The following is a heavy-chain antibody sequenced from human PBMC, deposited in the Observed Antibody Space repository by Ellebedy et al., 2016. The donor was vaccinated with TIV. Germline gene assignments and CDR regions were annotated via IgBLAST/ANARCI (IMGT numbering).Heavy chain of an antibody. CDR2: LSWDGGST. CDR1: GFTFDDYA. J-gene: IGHJ4*02. CDR3: AKGPMVTYYFDY. Sequence: PGGSLRLSCAASGFTFDDYAMHWVPQPPGVGLEWVSLLSWDGGSTYYADSVKGRFTISRDNSKNSLYLQMNSLRTEDTALYYCAKGPMVTYYFDYWGQGTLVTVSS. V-gene: IGHV3-43*01. D-gene: IGHD2-21*02.